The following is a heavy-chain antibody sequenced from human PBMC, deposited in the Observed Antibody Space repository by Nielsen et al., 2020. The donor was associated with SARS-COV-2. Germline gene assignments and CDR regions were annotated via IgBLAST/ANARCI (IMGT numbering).Heavy chain of an antibody. CDR3: AKDLASPGIAAAGPFDY. V-gene: IGHV3-9*01. D-gene: IGHD6-13*01. J-gene: IGHJ4*02. Sequence: LKISCAASGFTFDDYAMHWVRQAPGKGLEWVSGISWNSGSIGYADSVKGRFTISRDNAKNSLYLQMNSLRAEDTALYYCAKDLASPGIAAAGPFDYWGQGTLVTVSS. CDR2: ISWNSGSI. CDR1: GFTFDDYA.